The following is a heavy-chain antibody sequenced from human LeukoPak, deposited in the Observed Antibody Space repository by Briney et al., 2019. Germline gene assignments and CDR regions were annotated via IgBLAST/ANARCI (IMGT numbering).Heavy chain of an antibody. D-gene: IGHD3-3*01. CDR2: ISSSSSYI. V-gene: IGHV3-21*01. J-gene: IGHJ4*02. Sequence: GGSLRLSCAASGFTFSSYSMNWVRQAPGKGLEWVSSISSSSSYIYYADSVKGRFTISRDNAKNSLYLQMNSLRAEDTAVYYCARDGAITIFGVVITNFDYWGQGTLVTVSS. CDR3: ARDGAITIFGVVITNFDY. CDR1: GFTFSSYS.